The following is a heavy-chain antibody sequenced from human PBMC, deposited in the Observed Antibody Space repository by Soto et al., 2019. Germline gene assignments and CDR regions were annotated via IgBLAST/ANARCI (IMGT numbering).Heavy chain of an antibody. V-gene: IGHV3-66*01. Sequence: EVYLMESGGGLVQPGGSLRLSCAASGFTVSSSYMSWVRQAPGKGLEWVSVIYTGGSTYYADSVKGRFTISRDISKNTLYLQMNSLRTEDTAVYYCARVPGDYWGQGTPVTVSS. CDR1: GFTVSSSY. CDR2: IYTGGST. CDR3: ARVPGDY. J-gene: IGHJ4*02.